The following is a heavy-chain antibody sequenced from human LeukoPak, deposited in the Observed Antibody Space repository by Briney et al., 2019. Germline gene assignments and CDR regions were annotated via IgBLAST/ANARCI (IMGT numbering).Heavy chain of an antibody. V-gene: IGHV3-21*01. CDR1: GFTFSSYS. Sequence: GGSLRLSCAASGFTFSSYSMNWVRQAPGKGLEWVSSISSSSSYIYYADSVKGRFTISRDNAKNSLYLQMNSLRAEDTAVYYCARDRDPHAFDIWGQETMVTVSS. J-gene: IGHJ3*02. CDR3: ARDRDPHAFDI. CDR2: ISSSSSYI.